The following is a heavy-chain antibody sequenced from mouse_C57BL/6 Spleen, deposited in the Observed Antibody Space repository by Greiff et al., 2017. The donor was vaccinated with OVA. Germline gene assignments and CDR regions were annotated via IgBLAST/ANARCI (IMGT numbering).Heavy chain of an antibody. CDR1: GYTFTDYN. V-gene: IGHV1-22*01. Sequence: VHVKQSGPELVKPGASVKMSCKASGYTFTDYNMHWVKQSPGKSLEWIGYINPNNGGTSYNQKFKGKATLTVNKSSSTAYMELRSLTSEDSAVYYCADMVTTGYWGQGTTLTVSS. CDR2: INPNNGGT. J-gene: IGHJ2*01. CDR3: ADMVTTGY. D-gene: IGHD2-2*01.